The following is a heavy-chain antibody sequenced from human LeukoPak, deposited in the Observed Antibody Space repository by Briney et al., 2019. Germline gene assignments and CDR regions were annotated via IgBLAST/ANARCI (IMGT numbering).Heavy chain of an antibody. CDR3: ARVLGTAAEEYYLDY. CDR2: IYYSGST. Sequence: SETLSLTCTVSGGSNSSYYWSWIRQPPGKGLVWIGYIYYSGSTNYNPSLKSRVTISVDTSKNQFPLKLSSVTAADTAVYYCARVLGTAAEEYYLDYWGQGTLVTVSS. V-gene: IGHV4-59*01. J-gene: IGHJ4*02. D-gene: IGHD6-13*01. CDR1: GGSNSSYY.